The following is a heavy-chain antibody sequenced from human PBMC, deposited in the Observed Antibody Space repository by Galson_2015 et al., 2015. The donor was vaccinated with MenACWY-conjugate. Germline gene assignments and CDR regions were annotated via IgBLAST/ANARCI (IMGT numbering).Heavy chain of an antibody. CDR2: IWYDGSNE. D-gene: IGHD3-16*02. J-gene: IGHJ4*02. CDR1: GFTFSSYG. Sequence: SLRLSCAASGFTFSSYGMHWVRQAPGKGLEWVAVIWYDGSNEYYADSVKGRFTISRDNSKNTLYLQMNSLRAEDTAVYYCARALSQKIIVAGYWGQGTLVTVSS. V-gene: IGHV3-33*01. CDR3: ARALSQKIIVAGY.